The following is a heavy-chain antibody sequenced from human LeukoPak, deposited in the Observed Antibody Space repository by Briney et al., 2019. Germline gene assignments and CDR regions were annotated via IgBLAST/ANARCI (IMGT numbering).Heavy chain of an antibody. CDR3: ARHRPLLRYSSGWYAYYFDY. Sequence: PSETLSLTCTVSGGSISSYYWTWIRQPPGKGLEWIGYIYYSGSTSYNPSLKSRVTISLDTSKNQFSLNLSSVIAADTAVYYCARHRPLLRYSSGWYAYYFDYWGQGTLVTVSS. V-gene: IGHV4-59*01. J-gene: IGHJ4*02. CDR1: GGSISSYY. CDR2: IYYSGST. D-gene: IGHD6-19*01.